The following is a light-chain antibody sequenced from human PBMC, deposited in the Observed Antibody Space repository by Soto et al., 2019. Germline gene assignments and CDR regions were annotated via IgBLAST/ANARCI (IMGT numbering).Light chain of an antibody. Sequence: QSVLTQPPSASGTPGQRVTISCSGSSSNIGSNSVYWYQQLPGTAPKLLIYSNHQRPSGVPDRFSVSKSGTSASLASSGLRSEDEDNYYCAAWDDSPSGVVFGGGTKLTVL. CDR3: AAWDDSPSGVV. V-gene: IGLV1-47*02. CDR1: SSNIGSNS. CDR2: SNH. J-gene: IGLJ2*01.